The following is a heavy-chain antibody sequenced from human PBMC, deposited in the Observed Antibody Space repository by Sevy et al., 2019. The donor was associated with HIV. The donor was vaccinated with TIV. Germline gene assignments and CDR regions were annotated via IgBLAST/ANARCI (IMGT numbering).Heavy chain of an antibody. Sequence: GGSLRLSCAASGFTFSSYAMHWVRQAPGKGLEWLAVISYDGSNKYYADSVKGRFTISRDNSKNTLYLQMNSLRAEDTAVYYCARDYSPYCGGDCYVFDYWGQGTLVTVSS. CDR3: ARDYSPYCGGDCYVFDY. V-gene: IGHV3-30-3*01. J-gene: IGHJ4*02. D-gene: IGHD2-21*02. CDR1: GFTFSSYA. CDR2: ISYDGSNK.